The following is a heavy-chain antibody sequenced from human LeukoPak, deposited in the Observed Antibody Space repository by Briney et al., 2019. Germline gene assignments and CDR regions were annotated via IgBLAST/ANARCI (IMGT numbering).Heavy chain of an antibody. CDR2: INPNFGVT. V-gene: IGHV1-2*02. D-gene: IGHD3-3*01. CDR3: AMRAGGYYGNMAV. J-gene: IGHJ6*03. Sequence: ASVKVSCKASGYTFTGYYVHWVRQAPGQGLEWMGWINPNFGVTNYAQKFQGRVTLTRDTSINTAYMELSSLSFDDTAVYYCAMRAGGYYGNMAVWGKGTTVTVSS. CDR1: GYTFTGYY.